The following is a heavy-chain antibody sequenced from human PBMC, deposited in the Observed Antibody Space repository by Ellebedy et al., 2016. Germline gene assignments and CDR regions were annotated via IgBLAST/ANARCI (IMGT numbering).Heavy chain of an antibody. V-gene: IGHV1-69*10. CDR2: IIPILGIA. Sequence: ASVKVSCKASGGTFSSYAISWVRQAPGQGLEWMGGIIPILGIANYAQKFQGRVTTTADKSTSTAYMELSSLRAEDTAVYYCARVEGGYNYYYDYWGQGTLVTVSS. J-gene: IGHJ4*02. D-gene: IGHD5-24*01. CDR1: GGTFSSYA. CDR3: ARVEGGYNYYYDY.